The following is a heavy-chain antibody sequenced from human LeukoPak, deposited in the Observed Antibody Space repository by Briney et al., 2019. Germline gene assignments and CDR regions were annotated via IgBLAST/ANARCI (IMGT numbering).Heavy chain of an antibody. J-gene: IGHJ4*02. D-gene: IGHD3-3*01. Sequence: GGSLRLSCAASGFTFDDYAMHWVRQAPGKGLEWVSGISWNSGSIAYADSVKGRFTISRDNAKNSLYLQMNSLRAEDTALYYCAKDRDYDFWSGYDYWGQGTLVTVSS. CDR1: GFTFDDYA. CDR3: AKDRDYDFWSGYDY. V-gene: IGHV3-9*01. CDR2: ISWNSGSI.